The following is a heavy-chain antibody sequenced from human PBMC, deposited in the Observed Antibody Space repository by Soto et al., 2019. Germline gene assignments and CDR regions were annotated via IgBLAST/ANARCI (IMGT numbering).Heavy chain of an antibody. CDR1: GGSISSYY. D-gene: IGHD3-3*01. CDR3: ARESRITIFGVVIPKGMDV. Sequence: QVQLQESGPGLVKPSETLSLTCTVSGGSISSYYWSWIRQPPGKGLEWIGYIYYSGSTNYNPSLKSRVTISVDTSKNQFSLKLSSVTAADTAVYYCARESRITIFGVVIPKGMDVWGQGTTVTVSS. CDR2: IYYSGST. J-gene: IGHJ6*02. V-gene: IGHV4-59*01.